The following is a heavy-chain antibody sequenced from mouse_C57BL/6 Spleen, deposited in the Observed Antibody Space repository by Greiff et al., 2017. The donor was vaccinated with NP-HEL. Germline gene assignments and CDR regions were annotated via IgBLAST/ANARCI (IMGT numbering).Heavy chain of an antibody. CDR1: GYTFTSYW. V-gene: IGHV1-53*01. Sequence: QVQLQQPGTELVKPGASVKLSCKASGYTFTSYWMHWVKQRPGQGLEWIGNINPSNGGSNYNEKFKSKATLTVDKSSSTAYMQLSSLTSEDSAVYYCARYFYYDLPFDYWGQGTTLTVSS. CDR2: INPSNGGS. CDR3: ARYFYYDLPFDY. J-gene: IGHJ2*01. D-gene: IGHD2-4*01.